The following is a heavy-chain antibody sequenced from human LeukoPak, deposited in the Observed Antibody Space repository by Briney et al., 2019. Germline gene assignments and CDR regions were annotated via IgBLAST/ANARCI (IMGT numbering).Heavy chain of an antibody. V-gene: IGHV4-31*03. Sequence: PSETLSLTCTVSGGSISSGGYYWSWIRQHPGKGLEWIGYIYYSGSTYYNPSLKSRVTISVDTSKNQFSLKLSSVTAADTAVYYCATGIVVVVAGATWENDAFDIWGRGTMVTVSS. CDR2: IYYSGST. CDR1: GGSISSGGYY. CDR3: ATGIVVVVAGATWENDAFDI. D-gene: IGHD2-15*01. J-gene: IGHJ3*02.